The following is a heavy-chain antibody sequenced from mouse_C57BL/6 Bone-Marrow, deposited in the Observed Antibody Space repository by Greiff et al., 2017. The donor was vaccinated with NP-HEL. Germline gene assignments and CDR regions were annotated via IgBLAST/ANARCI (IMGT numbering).Heavy chain of an antibody. Sequence: QVQLKESGAELAKPGASVKLSCKASGYTFTSYWMHWVKQRPGQGLEWIGYINPSSGYTKYNQKFKDKATLTADKSSSTAYMQLSSLTYEDSAVYYCARWDDYDGWYFDVWGTGTTVTVAS. V-gene: IGHV1-7*01. J-gene: IGHJ1*03. CDR2: INPSSGYT. CDR3: ARWDDYDGWYFDV. D-gene: IGHD2-4*01. CDR1: GYTFTSYW.